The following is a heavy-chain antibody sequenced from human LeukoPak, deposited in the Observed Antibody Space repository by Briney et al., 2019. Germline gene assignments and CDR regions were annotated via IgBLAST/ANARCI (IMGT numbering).Heavy chain of an antibody. CDR3: ARGGDWFGP. Sequence: ASVKVSCKASGGTLSPYTISRLRQAPGQGLEWMGRITPLLTITKYAQKFQGRVTITADRSTSTVHMELNSLTSEDTAVYYCARGGDWFGPWGQGSLVTVSS. V-gene: IGHV1-69*02. CDR1: GGTLSPYT. J-gene: IGHJ5*02. D-gene: IGHD3-10*01. CDR2: ITPLLTIT.